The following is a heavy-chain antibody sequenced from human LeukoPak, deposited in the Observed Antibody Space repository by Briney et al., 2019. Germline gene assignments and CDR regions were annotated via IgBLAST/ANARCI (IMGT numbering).Heavy chain of an antibody. Sequence: SETLSLTCTVSGGSISSYYWSWIWQPPGKGLERIGYVYYSGSTNYNPSLKSRVTISVDKSKTQFSLKLSSVTAADTAVYYCARPYCSSTSCYEDWFDPWGQGTLVTVSS. CDR3: ARPYCSSTSCYEDWFDP. CDR2: VYYSGST. CDR1: GGSISSYY. J-gene: IGHJ5*02. D-gene: IGHD2-2*01. V-gene: IGHV4-59*01.